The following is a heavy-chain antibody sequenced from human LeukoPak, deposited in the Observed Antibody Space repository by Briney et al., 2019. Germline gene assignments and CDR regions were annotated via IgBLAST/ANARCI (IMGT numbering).Heavy chain of an antibody. CDR3: AKGRGYSYGYLADY. Sequence: GGSLRLSCAASGFTFDEYAMHWVRQAPGKGLEWVSGINWNGGSIGYADSVKGRFTISRDNAKNSLYLQMNSLRAEDTALYYCAKGRGYSYGYLADYWGQGTLVTVSS. D-gene: IGHD5-18*01. CDR1: GFTFDEYA. CDR2: INWNGGSI. J-gene: IGHJ4*02. V-gene: IGHV3-9*01.